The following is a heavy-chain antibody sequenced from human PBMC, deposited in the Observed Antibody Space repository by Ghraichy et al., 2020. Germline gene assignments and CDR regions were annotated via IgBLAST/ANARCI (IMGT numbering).Heavy chain of an antibody. D-gene: IGHD3-3*01. CDR2: INHSGST. CDR3: ARGLGTNYDFWSGPQRRPYDYGMDV. CDR1: GGSFSGYY. V-gene: IGHV4-34*01. J-gene: IGHJ6*02. Sequence: SETLSLTCAVYGGSFSGYYWSWIRQPPGKGLEWIGEINHSGSTNYNPSLKSRVTISVDTSKNQFSLKLSSVTAADTAVYYCARGLGTNYDFWSGPQRRPYDYGMDVWGQGTTVTVSS.